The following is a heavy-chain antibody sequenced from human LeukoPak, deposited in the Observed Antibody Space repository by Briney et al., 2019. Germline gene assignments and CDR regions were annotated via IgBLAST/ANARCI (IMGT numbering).Heavy chain of an antibody. CDR1: GFTFSSYS. V-gene: IGHV3-21*01. CDR2: ISSSSSYI. CDR3: ARSSTVPNPDY. J-gene: IGHJ4*02. Sequence: GGSPRLSCAASGFTFSSYSMNWVRQAPGKGLEWVSSISSSSSYIYYADSVKGRFTISRDNAKNSLYLQMNSLRAEDTAVYYCARSSTVPNPDYWGQGTLVTVSS. D-gene: IGHD4-17*01.